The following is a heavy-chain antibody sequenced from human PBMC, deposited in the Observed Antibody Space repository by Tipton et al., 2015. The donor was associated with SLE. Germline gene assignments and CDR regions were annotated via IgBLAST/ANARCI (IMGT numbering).Heavy chain of an antibody. J-gene: IGHJ2*01. CDR1: GGSISRSSYY. CDR2: IYYSGST. D-gene: IGHD2-2*01. Sequence: TLSLTCTISGGSISRSSYYWGWIRQPPGKGLEWIGSIYYSGSTYYNPSLKSRVTISVDTSKNQFSLKLSSVTAADTAVYYCARPKYQLLYFDLWGRGTLVTVSS. CDR3: ARPKYQLLYFDL. V-gene: IGHV4-39*01.